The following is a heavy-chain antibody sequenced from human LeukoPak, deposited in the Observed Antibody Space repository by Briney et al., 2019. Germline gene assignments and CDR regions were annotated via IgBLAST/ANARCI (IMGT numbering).Heavy chain of an antibody. Sequence: SVKVSCKASGGTFSSYAISWVRQAPGQGLEWMGGIIPIFGTANYAQKFQGRVTITADESTSTAYMELSSLRSEDTAVYYCARGTEYYDLWSGNYYYYMDVWGKGTTVTVSS. CDR2: IIPIFGTA. CDR3: ARGTEYYDLWSGNYYYYMDV. CDR1: GGTFSSYA. J-gene: IGHJ6*03. V-gene: IGHV1-69*13. D-gene: IGHD3-3*01.